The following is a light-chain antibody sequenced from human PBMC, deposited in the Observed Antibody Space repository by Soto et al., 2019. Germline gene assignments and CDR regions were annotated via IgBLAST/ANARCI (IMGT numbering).Light chain of an antibody. CDR2: QVN. CDR3: SSYTSSSTLYV. J-gene: IGLJ1*01. CDR1: SSDIGAYNY. Sequence: QSVLTQPPSASGSPGQSVTISCTGTSSDIGAYNYVSWYQHHPGNAPKLIIYQVNKRPSGVPDRFSGSKSGNPASLTVSGLQTEDEADYYCSSYTSSSTLYVFGTGTKVTVL. V-gene: IGLV2-8*01.